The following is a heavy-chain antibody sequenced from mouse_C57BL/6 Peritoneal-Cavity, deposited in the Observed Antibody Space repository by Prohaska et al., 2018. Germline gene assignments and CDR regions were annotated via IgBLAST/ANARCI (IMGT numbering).Heavy chain of an antibody. Sequence: QVQLQQSGAELVKPGASVKISCKASGYAFSSYWMNWVKKRPGKGLEWIGQIYPGDGDTNYNGKFKGKATLTADKSSSTSYMQLSSLTSEDSAVYFCARGGDYAMDYWSQGAAVTVST. CDR2: IYPGDGDT. CDR3: ARGGDYAMDY. CDR1: GYAFSSYW. J-gene: IGHJ4*01. V-gene: IGHV1-80*01.